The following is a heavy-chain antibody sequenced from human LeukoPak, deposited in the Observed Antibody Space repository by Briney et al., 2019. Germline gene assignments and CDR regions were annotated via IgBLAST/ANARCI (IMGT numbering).Heavy chain of an antibody. J-gene: IGHJ6*02. Sequence: ASVKVSCKASGYTFTSYDINWVRQATGQGLEWMGWMNPSSGNTGYAQKFQGRVTMTRNTSISTACMELSSLRSEDTAVYYCARWHNRDYYYGMDVWGQGTTVTVSS. CDR2: MNPSSGNT. CDR3: ARWHNRDYYYGMDV. V-gene: IGHV1-8*01. CDR1: GYTFTSYD. D-gene: IGHD1/OR15-1a*01.